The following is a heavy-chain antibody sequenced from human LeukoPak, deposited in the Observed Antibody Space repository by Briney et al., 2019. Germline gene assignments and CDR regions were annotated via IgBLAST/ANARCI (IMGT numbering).Heavy chain of an antibody. CDR3: TRRYSGGYNAFDL. Sequence: PGGSLRLSCAASGFTFSGSTMHWVRQASGKGLEWVGRIRSKANSYATVYAASVKGRFTISRDDSKNMAYLQMNSLKTEDTSVYYCTRRYSGGYNAFDLWGQGTMVTVSS. CDR1: GFTFSGST. J-gene: IGHJ3*01. D-gene: IGHD1-26*01. CDR2: IRSKANSYAT. V-gene: IGHV3-73*01.